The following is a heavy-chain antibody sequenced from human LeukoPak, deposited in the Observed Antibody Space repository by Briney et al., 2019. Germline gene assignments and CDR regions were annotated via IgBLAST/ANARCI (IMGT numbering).Heavy chain of an antibody. CDR3: ARKMRSNYVSYYYYGMDV. D-gene: IGHD4-11*01. J-gene: IGHJ6*02. CDR2: IIPIFGTA. CDR1: GGTFSSYA. Sequence: SVKVSCKASGGTFSSYAISWVRRAPGQGLEWMGGIIPIFGTANYAQKFQGRVTITADESTSTAYMELSSLRSEDTAVYYCARKMRSNYVSYYYYGMDVWGQGTTVTVSS. V-gene: IGHV1-69*13.